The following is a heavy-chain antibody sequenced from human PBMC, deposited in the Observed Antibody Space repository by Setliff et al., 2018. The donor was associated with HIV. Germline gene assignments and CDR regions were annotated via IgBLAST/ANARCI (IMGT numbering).Heavy chain of an antibody. J-gene: IGHJ3*02. V-gene: IGHV4-59*01. D-gene: IGHD3-16*02. Sequence: SETLSLTCTVSGGSIRSYYWSWIRQPPGKGLEWLGHAHYSGGNKNNPSLRSRISMAVDTSKNQVSLKLSSVTAADTAVYYCARESLNLGELSSNPDASDIWGQGTMVTVSS. CDR3: ARESLNLGELSSNPDASDI. CDR1: GGSIRSYY. CDR2: AHYSGGN.